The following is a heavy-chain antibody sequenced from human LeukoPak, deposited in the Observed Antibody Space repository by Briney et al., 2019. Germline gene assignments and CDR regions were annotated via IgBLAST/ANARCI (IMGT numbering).Heavy chain of an antibody. CDR2: IYYSGST. D-gene: IGHD3-22*01. V-gene: IGHV4-39*01. Sequence: SGTLCLTCTVSGGSISSSSYYWGWIRQPPGKGLEWIGSIYYSGSTYYNPSLKSRVTISVDTPKNQFSLKLSSVTAADTAVYYCARHEKPYYYDSSGYYLFDYWGQGALVTVSS. J-gene: IGHJ4*02. CDR1: GGSISSSSYY. CDR3: ARHEKPYYYDSSGYYLFDY.